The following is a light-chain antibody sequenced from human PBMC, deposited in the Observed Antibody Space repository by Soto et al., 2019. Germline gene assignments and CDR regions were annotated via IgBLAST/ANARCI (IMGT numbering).Light chain of an antibody. J-gene: IGKJ1*01. Sequence: DIMMAQSPDSLAVSLGERATINCKSSQSVLYSSNRKSYLAWYQQKPGQAPKLLIHSASTRESGVPDRFGGSGSGTDFTLTISSLQAEDVAVYYCQQYYSSPRTFGQGTKVEIK. CDR2: SAS. CDR3: QQYYSSPRT. CDR1: QSVLYSSNRKSY. V-gene: IGKV4-1*01.